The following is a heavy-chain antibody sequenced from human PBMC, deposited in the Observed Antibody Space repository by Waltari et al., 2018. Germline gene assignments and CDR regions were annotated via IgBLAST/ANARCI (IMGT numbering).Heavy chain of an antibody. CDR1: GFTFSSYA. V-gene: IGHV3-30-3*01. Sequence: QVQLVESGGGVVQPGRSLRLSCAASGFTFSSYAMHWVRQAPGKGLEWVAVISYDGSNKYYADSVKGRFTISRDNSKNTLYLQMNSLRAEDTAVYYCARDRGMVVIGLHFDYWGQGTLVTVSS. D-gene: IGHD2-15*01. J-gene: IGHJ4*02. CDR3: ARDRGMVVIGLHFDY. CDR2: ISYDGSNK.